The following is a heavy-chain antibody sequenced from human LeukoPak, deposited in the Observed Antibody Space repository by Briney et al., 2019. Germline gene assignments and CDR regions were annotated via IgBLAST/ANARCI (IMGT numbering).Heavy chain of an antibody. D-gene: IGHD1-26*01. V-gene: IGHV3-9*01. CDR2: ITWNSNKI. CDR1: GFLFDDYA. J-gene: IGHJ4*02. Sequence: QSGGSLRLSCAASGFLFDDYAMYWVRQAPGKGLEWVARITWNSNKIEYGDSVKGRFTVSRDNAKTSLYLQMNSLRVEDTAFYYCVKEGYSGTYDKLDRPFGSWGQGTLVTVSS. CDR3: VKEGYSGTYDKLDRPFGS.